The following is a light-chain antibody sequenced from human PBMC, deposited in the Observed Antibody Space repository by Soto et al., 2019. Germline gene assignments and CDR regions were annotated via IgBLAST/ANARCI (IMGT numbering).Light chain of an antibody. CDR3: SSFTSHTSHYV. J-gene: IGLJ1*01. V-gene: IGLV2-14*03. Sequence: QSVLTQPASVSGSPGQSITISCTVTISDVGGFNFVSWYQQHPGKAPRLMIYEVTYRPSGVSSRFSGSKSGNTASLTISGLQADDEADYYCSSFTSHTSHYVFGTGTKVTVL. CDR1: ISDVGGFNF. CDR2: EVT.